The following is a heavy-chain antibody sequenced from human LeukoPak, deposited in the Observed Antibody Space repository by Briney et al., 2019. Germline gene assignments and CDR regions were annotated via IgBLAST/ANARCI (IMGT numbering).Heavy chain of an antibody. CDR1: GLTFSSYG. D-gene: IGHD2-2*01. Sequence: PGRSLRLSCAASGLTFSSYGMHWVRQAPGKGLEWVAVISYDGSNKYYADSVKGRFTISRDNSKNTLYLQMNSLRAEDTAVYYCANGPVPAAPLWGQGTLVTVSS. CDR3: ANGPVPAAPL. CDR2: ISYDGSNK. V-gene: IGHV3-30*18. J-gene: IGHJ4*02.